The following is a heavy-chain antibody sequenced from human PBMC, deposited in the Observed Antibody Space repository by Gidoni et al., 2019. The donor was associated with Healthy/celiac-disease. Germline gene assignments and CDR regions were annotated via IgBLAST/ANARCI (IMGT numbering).Heavy chain of an antibody. D-gene: IGHD3-10*01. V-gene: IGHV1-69*01. J-gene: IGHJ6*02. CDR1: GGTFSSYA. CDR3: ARAMVPYYYYYGMDV. Sequence: QVQLVQSGAEVKKPGYAVKVSCKASGGTFSSYAISWVRQAPGQGLEWMGGIITIFCTANYAQKFQGRVTITADESTSTAYMELSSLRSEDTAVYYCARAMVPYYYYYGMDVWGQGTTVTVSS. CDR2: IITIFCTA.